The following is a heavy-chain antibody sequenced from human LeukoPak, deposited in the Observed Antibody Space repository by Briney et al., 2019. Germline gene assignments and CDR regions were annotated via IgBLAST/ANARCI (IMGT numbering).Heavy chain of an antibody. D-gene: IGHD3-22*01. Sequence: ASVKVSCKASGFTFRTSGMQWLRQARGQRLEWIGWIVVGSGNTDYAQKFQERVTITRDMSTSTAYMELSSLRSEDTAVYYCAADLPNYYDRRYFQHWGQGTLVTVSS. J-gene: IGHJ1*01. CDR3: AADLPNYYDRRYFQH. V-gene: IGHV1-58*02. CDR1: GFTFRTSG. CDR2: IVVGSGNT.